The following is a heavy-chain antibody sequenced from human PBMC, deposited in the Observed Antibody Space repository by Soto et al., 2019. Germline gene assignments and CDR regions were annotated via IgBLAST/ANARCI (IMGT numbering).Heavy chain of an antibody. D-gene: IGHD6-13*01. V-gene: IGHV4-31*03. CDR2: IYYSGST. Sequence: QVQLQESGPGLVKPSQTLSLTCTVSGGSISSGGYYWSWIRQHPGKGLEWIGSIYYSGSTYYNPSLKSRVTISGDTSKNQFSLKLSAVTAADTAVYYCARGLAAAGCFDYWGQGTLVTVSS. CDR3: ARGLAAAGCFDY. J-gene: IGHJ4*02. CDR1: GGSISSGGYY.